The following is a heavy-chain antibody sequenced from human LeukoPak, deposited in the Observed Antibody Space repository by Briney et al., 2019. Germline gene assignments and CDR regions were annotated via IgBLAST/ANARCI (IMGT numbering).Heavy chain of an antibody. J-gene: IGHJ4*02. CDR3: AKDENYDILTGSFDY. Sequence: PGGSLRLSCAASGFTFDDYAIHWVRQAPGKGLEWVSGISWNSGSIGYADSVKGRFTISRDNAKNSLYLQMNSLRAEDTALYYCAKDENYDILTGSFDYWGQGTLVTVSS. CDR2: ISWNSGSI. D-gene: IGHD3-9*01. CDR1: GFTFDDYA. V-gene: IGHV3-9*01.